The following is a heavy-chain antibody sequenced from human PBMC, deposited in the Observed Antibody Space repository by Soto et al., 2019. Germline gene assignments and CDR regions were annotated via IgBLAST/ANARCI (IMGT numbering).Heavy chain of an antibody. J-gene: IGHJ5*02. CDR3: ARTETRYCSGGSCYGNLWFDP. D-gene: IGHD2-15*01. Sequence: QVQLQESGPGLVKPSQTLSLTCTVSGGSISSGGYYWSWIRQHPGKGLEWIGYIYYSGSTYYNPSLKSRVTISVDTSKNQFSLKLSSVTAADTAVYYCARTETRYCSGGSCYGNLWFDPWGQGTLVTVSS. V-gene: IGHV4-31*03. CDR2: IYYSGST. CDR1: GGSISSGGYY.